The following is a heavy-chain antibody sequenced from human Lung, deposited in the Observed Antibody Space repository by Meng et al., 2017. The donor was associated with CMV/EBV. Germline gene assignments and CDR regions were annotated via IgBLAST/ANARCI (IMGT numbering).Heavy chain of an antibody. D-gene: IGHD3-10*01. Sequence: SETLSLTXTVSGGSISSSSYYWGWIRQPPGKGLEWIGSIYYSGSTYYNPSLKSRVTISVDTSKNQFSLKLSSVTAADTAVYYCARDLPQVWVGPSNWLDPWGQGTLVTVSS. CDR1: GGSISSSSYY. CDR3: ARDLPQVWVGPSNWLDP. V-gene: IGHV4-39*07. J-gene: IGHJ5*02. CDR2: IYYSGST.